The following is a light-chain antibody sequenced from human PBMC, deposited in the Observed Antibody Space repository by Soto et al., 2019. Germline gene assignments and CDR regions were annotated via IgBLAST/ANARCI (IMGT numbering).Light chain of an antibody. V-gene: IGLV2-8*01. CDR3: TSYAGANRV. CDR2: EVT. J-gene: IGLJ1*01. Sequence: QSVLTQPPSASGSPGQSVTISCTGTSSDVGANNYVSWYQQHPGKGPKLMIYEVTKRPSGVPDRFSGSKSGNTASLTVSGLQAEDEADYYCTSYAGANRVFGTGTKLTVL. CDR1: SSDVGANNY.